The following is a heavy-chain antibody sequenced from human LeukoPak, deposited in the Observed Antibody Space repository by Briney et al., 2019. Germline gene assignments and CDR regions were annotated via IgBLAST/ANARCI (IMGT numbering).Heavy chain of an antibody. CDR1: GFTFSSYG. V-gene: IGHV3-30*18. Sequence: GGSLRLSCAASGFTFSSYGMHWVRQAPGKGLEWVAVISYDGSNKYYADSVKGRFTTFRDNSKNTLYLQMNSLRAEDTAVYYCAKPRKRVVTVDFDYWGQGTLVTVSS. J-gene: IGHJ4*02. CDR3: AKPRKRVVTVDFDY. D-gene: IGHD4-23*01. CDR2: ISYDGSNK.